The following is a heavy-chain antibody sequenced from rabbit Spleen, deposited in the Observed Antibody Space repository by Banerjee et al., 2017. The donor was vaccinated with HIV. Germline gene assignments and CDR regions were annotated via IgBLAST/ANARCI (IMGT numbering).Heavy chain of an antibody. CDR3: ASAYSDIYFNL. Sequence: QEQLEESGGGLVKPGASLTLTCKASGFSFSSGYYISWVRQAPGKGLEWIGCIGTGSGSTWYANWAKGRFTISKTSSTTVTLQMTSLTAADTATYFCASAYSDIYFNLWGPGTLVTVS. V-gene: IGHV1S45*01. CDR1: GFSFSSGYY. D-gene: IGHD6-1*01. J-gene: IGHJ4*01. CDR2: IGTGSGST.